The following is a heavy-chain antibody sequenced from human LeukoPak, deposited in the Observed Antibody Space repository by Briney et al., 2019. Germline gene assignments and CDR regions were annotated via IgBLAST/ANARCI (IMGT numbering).Heavy chain of an antibody. V-gene: IGHV4-39*01. CDR3: ARRGYSYGHFDY. CDR1: GGSISSSSYY. D-gene: IGHD5-18*01. J-gene: IGHJ4*02. CDR2: IYYSGST. Sequence: SETLSLTCTVSGGSISSSSYYWGWIRQPPGTGLESIGSIYYSGSTYYNPSLKSRVTISVDTSKNQFSLKLSSVTAADTAVYYCARRGYSYGHFDYWGQGTLVTVSS.